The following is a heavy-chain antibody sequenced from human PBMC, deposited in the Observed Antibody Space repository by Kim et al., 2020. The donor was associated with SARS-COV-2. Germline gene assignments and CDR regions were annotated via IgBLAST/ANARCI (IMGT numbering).Heavy chain of an antibody. J-gene: IGHJ4*02. D-gene: IGHD1-1*01. Sequence: SETLSLTCTVSGGSISSYYWSWIRQPPGKGLEWIGYIYYSGSTNYNPSLKSRVTISVDTSKNQFSLKLSSVTAADTAVYYCASTLGTTGTNWGFDYWGQG. CDR1: GGSISSYY. CDR2: IYYSGST. CDR3: ASTLGTTGTNWGFDY. V-gene: IGHV4-59*01.